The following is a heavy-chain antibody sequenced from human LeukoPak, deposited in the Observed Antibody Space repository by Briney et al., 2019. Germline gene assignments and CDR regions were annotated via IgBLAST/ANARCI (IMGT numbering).Heavy chain of an antibody. Sequence: GGSLRLSCAASGFTFSSYSMNWVRHAPGKGLEWVSSISSISSYIYYADSVKGRFTISRDNAKNSLYLQMNSLRAEDTAVYYCARAPRPYSSSSGYYYGMDVWGQGTTVTVSS. V-gene: IGHV3-21*01. CDR2: ISSISSYI. CDR3: ARAPRPYSSSSGYYYGMDV. D-gene: IGHD6-6*01. CDR1: GFTFSSYS. J-gene: IGHJ6*02.